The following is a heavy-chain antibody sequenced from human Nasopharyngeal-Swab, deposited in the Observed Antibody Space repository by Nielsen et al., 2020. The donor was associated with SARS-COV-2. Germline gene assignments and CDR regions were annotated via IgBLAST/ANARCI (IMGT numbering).Heavy chain of an antibody. V-gene: IGHV1-2*04. CDR2: INPNSGGT. Sequence: ASVKVSCKASGYTFTGYYMHWVRQAPGQGLEWMGWINPNSGGTNYAQKFQDWVTMTRDTSISTVYMELSRLRSDDTAVYYCARGGDYEHGAFDIWGQGTMVTVSS. J-gene: IGHJ3*02. CDR1: GYTFTGYY. CDR3: ARGGDYEHGAFDI. D-gene: IGHD4-17*01.